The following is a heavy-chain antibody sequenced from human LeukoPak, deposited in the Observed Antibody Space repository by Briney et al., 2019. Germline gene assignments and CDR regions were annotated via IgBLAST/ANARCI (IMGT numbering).Heavy chain of an antibody. V-gene: IGHV3-9*03. CDR3: AKAVGATIPSAFDI. D-gene: IGHD1-26*01. Sequence: PGGSLRLSCAASGFTFDDYAMHWVRQAPGKGLEWVSGISWNSGSIGYADSVKGRFTISRDNAKNSLYLQMNSLRAEDMALYYCAKAVGATIPSAFDIWGQGTMVTVSS. J-gene: IGHJ3*02. CDR1: GFTFDDYA. CDR2: ISWNSGSI.